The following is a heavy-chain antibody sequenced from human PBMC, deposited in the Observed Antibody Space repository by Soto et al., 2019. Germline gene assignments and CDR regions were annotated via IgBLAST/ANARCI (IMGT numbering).Heavy chain of an antibody. J-gene: IGHJ6*04. CDR3: AKSMGGTANGMDV. Sequence: EVQLVESGGGLVQPGRSLRLSCAASGFNFDDYGMHWVRQAPGKGLEWVSGISYYSGSIGYADSVKGRFTISRDNAKNFLYLQMNSLRAEDTALYYCAKSMGGTANGMDVWGEGATVIVSS. V-gene: IGHV3-9*01. D-gene: IGHD2-15*01. CDR2: ISYYSGSI. CDR1: GFNFDDYG.